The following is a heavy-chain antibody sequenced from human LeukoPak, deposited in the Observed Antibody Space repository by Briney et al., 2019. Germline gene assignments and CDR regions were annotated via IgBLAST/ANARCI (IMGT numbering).Heavy chain of an antibody. V-gene: IGHV3-30*02. J-gene: IGHJ3*02. CDR1: GFTFSSYG. CDR2: IRYDGSNK. Sequence: GGSLRLSCAASGFTFSSYGMHWVRQAPGKGLEWVAFIRYDGSNKYYADSVKGRFTISRDNSKNTLYLQMNSLRAEDTAVYYCAKSHGRALDAFDIWGQGTMVTVSS. CDR3: AKSHGRALDAFDI.